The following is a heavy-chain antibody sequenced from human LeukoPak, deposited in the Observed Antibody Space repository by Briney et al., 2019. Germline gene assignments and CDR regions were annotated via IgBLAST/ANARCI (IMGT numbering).Heavy chain of an antibody. CDR1: GFTFSTYA. Sequence: GGSLRLSCAASGFTFSTYAMHWVRQAPGKGLEWVALISYDGSRKHFADSVKGRFTISRDNSKNTLYLQMNSLRAEDTAVYYCARRAGAYSHPYDYWGQGTLVTVSS. CDR2: ISYDGSRK. V-gene: IGHV3-30*14. J-gene: IGHJ4*02. CDR3: ARRAGAYSHPYDY. D-gene: IGHD4/OR15-4a*01.